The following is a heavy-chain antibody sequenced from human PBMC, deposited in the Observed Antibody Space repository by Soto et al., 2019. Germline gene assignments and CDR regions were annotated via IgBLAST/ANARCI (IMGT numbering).Heavy chain of an antibody. CDR3: AREDELYYYGSGSYYKFDY. CDR2: IYYSGST. J-gene: IGHJ4*02. V-gene: IGHV4-59*12. D-gene: IGHD3-10*01. CDR1: GGSISSYY. Sequence: SETLSLTCTVSGGSISSYYWSWIRQPPGKGLEWIGYIYYSGSTNYNPSLKSRVTISVDTSKNQFSLKLSSVTAADTAVYYCAREDELYYYGSGSYYKFDYWGQGTLVTVSS.